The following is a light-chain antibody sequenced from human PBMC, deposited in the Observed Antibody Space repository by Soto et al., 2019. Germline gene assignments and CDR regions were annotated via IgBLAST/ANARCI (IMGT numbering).Light chain of an antibody. CDR3: GTWDGSLSGGV. Sequence: QSVLTQPPSVSAAPGQRVTISCSGSSSNIGHNYVSWYQQLQGTAPKLLIYDSNKRPSGIPDRFSGSQSGTSATLGITGLQTEDEAEYYCGTWDGSLSGGVFGGGTKVTVL. CDR2: DSN. CDR1: SSNIGHNY. J-gene: IGLJ2*01. V-gene: IGLV1-51*01.